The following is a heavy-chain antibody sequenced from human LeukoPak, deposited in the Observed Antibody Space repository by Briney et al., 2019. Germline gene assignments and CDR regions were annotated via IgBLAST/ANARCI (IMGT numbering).Heavy chain of an antibody. CDR2: ISYDGSNK. D-gene: IGHD2-2*02. Sequence: GRSLRVSCAASGFTFISYAMHWVRRARGKGLEWVAVISYDGSNKYYADSVKGRFTISRDNSKNTLYLQMNSLRAEDTAVYYCARDTYCSSTSCYNSGVLDYWGQGTLVTVSS. CDR3: ARDTYCSSTSCYNSGVLDY. V-gene: IGHV3-30*01. CDR1: GFTFISYA. J-gene: IGHJ4*02.